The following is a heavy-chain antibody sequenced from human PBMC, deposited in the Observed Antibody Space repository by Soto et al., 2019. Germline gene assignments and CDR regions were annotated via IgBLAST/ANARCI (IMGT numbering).Heavy chain of an antibody. CDR3: ARNRVDV. Sequence: RLSSAASGFTFSSYEMNWVRQAPGKGLEWLSYISNSGDTIYYADALKGRLTISRDNAKSSLYLQLNSLRAEDTAVYYCARNRVDVWGQGTTVTVS. CDR1: GFTFSSYE. J-gene: IGHJ6*02. CDR2: ISNSGDTI. V-gene: IGHV3-48*03.